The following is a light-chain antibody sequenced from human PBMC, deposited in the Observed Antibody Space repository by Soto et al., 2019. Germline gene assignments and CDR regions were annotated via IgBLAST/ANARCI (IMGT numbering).Light chain of an antibody. J-gene: IGLJ1*01. Sequence: QSLLTQHASESRSPAHSNTISCTGTTSDVGGYNYVSWYQQHPGKAPKLMIYDVSNRPSGVSNRFSGSKSGNTASLTISGLQAEDEADYYCSSYTSSSAYVFGTGTKVTVL. CDR2: DVS. CDR1: TSDVGGYNY. V-gene: IGLV2-14*01. CDR3: SSYTSSSAYV.